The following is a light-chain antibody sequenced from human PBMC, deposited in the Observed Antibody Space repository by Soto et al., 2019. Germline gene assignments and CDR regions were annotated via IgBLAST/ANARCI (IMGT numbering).Light chain of an antibody. CDR2: EGS. V-gene: IGLV2-23*01. CDR3: CSYAGSSTDV. CDR1: SSDVGSYNL. J-gene: IGLJ1*01. Sequence: QSPLTQPACVSVSTGESITISCTGTSSDVGSYNLVSWYQQHPGKAPKLMIYEGSKRPSGVSNRFSGSKSGNTASLTISGLQAEDEADYYCCSYAGSSTDVFGTGTKVTVL.